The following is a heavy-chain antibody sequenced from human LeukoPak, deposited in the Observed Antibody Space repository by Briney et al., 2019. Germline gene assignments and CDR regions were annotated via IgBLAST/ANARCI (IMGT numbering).Heavy chain of an antibody. CDR3: ARDQGFWGGGSSYGMDV. V-gene: IGHV6-1*01. CDR2: TYYRSKWYN. J-gene: IGHJ6*02. Sequence: SQTLSLTCAISGDSVSSNSAAWNWIRQSPSRGLEWLGRTYYRSKWYNDYAVSVKSRITINPDTSKNQFSLQLNSVTPEDTAVYYCARDQGFWGGGSSYGMDVWGQGTTVTVSS. CDR1: GDSVSSNSAA. D-gene: IGHD2-15*01.